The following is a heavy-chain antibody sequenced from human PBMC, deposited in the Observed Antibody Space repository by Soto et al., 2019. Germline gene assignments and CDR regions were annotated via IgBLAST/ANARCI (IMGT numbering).Heavy chain of an antibody. CDR2: IYHSGST. V-gene: IGHV4-4*02. CDR3: ARGRRIAAAGSFRWFDP. CDR1: GGSISSSNW. J-gene: IGHJ5*02. D-gene: IGHD6-13*01. Sequence: QVQLQESGPGLVKPSGTLSLTCAVSGGSISSSNWWSWVRQPPGKGLEWIGEIYHSGSTHYNPSLKSRVTISVDKSKNQFSLKLSSVTAADTAVYYCARGRRIAAAGSFRWFDPWGQGTLVTVSS.